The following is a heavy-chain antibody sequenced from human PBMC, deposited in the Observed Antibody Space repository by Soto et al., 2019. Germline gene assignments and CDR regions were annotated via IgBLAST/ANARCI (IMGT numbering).Heavy chain of an antibody. CDR3: ARVRRNDASDYYGMDV. J-gene: IGHJ6*02. CDR2: ISSGSTTI. V-gene: IGHV3-48*02. Sequence: GGSLRLFCAASGFSFSTSTMNWVRQAPRKGLEWVSYISSGSTTIYYADSVKGRFTISRDNGKNSLYLQMNSLRDEDTAVYYCARVRRNDASDYYGMDVWGQGTTVTVSS. CDR1: GFSFSTST. D-gene: IGHD1-1*01.